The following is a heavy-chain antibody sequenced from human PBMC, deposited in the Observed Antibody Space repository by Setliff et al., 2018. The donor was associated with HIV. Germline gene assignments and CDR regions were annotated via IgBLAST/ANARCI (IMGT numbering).Heavy chain of an antibody. CDR2: IIPNSAGT. Sequence: ASVKVSCKASGYTFTGYFIHWVRQAPGQGLEWMGRIIPNSAGTNYAQKFQGRVTMTTDTTTSTAYMELRSLRSDDTAVYYCARDAPAEYYDFWSGYILWDVWGKGTTVTVSS. D-gene: IGHD3-3*01. J-gene: IGHJ6*04. V-gene: IGHV1-2*06. CDR3: ARDAPAEYYDFWSGYILWDV. CDR1: GYTFTGYF.